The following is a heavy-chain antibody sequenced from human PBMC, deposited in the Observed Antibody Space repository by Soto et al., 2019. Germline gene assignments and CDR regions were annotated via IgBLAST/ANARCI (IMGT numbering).Heavy chain of an antibody. CDR2: IIPVFGTA. V-gene: IGHV1-69*01. D-gene: IGHD3-3*01. J-gene: IGHJ6*02. CDR1: GGTFSSYA. Sequence: QVQLVQSGAEVKKPGSSVNVSCKASGGTFSSYAISWVRQAPGQGLEWMGGIIPVFGTAKYEQKFQGRVTIMGDESMTTAYLELSSLLSEGTAEYYCSATIYGAVRPSSYVGYFCYGLDVWGHGTTVTVSS. CDR3: SATIYGAVRPSSYVGYFCYGLDV.